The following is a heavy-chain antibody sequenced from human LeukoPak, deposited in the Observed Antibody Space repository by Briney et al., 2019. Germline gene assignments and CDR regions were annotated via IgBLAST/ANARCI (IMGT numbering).Heavy chain of an antibody. V-gene: IGHV3-48*04. D-gene: IGHD6-13*01. J-gene: IGHJ4*02. CDR3: ARDPRVRSGTIAAAGTSVDY. CDR1: GFTFSSYS. CDR2: ISSSSSTI. Sequence: PGGSLRLSCAASGFTFSSYSMNWVRQAPGKGLEWVSYISSSSSTIYYADSVKGRFTISRDNAKNSLYLQMNSLRAEDTAVYYCARDPRVRSGTIAAAGTSVDYWGQGTLVTVSS.